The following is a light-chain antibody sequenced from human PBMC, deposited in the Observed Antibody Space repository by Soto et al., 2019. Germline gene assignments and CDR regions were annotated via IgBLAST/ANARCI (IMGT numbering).Light chain of an antibody. V-gene: IGLV3-21*04. CDR3: QVWGSNADPYVL. Sequence: SYELTQPPSVSVAPGKTARITCGGNNIGGKSVHWYQLKPGQAPVLIIYNDGDRPSGIPERFSGSNSRNTATLTVSWVEAGDEADYYCQVWGSNADPYVLFGGGTKLTVL. CDR2: NDG. CDR1: NIGGKS. J-gene: IGLJ2*01.